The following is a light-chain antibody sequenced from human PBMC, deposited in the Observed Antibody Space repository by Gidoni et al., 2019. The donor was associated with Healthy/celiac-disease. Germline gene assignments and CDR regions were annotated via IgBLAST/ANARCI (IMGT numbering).Light chain of an antibody. CDR2: GAS. J-gene: IGKJ3*01. V-gene: IGKV3-20*01. CDR3: QQYGSSPFT. Sequence: EIVLTQSPGTLSLSPGERATLSCRAGQSVSSSYLAWYQQKPGQAPRLLIYGASSRATGIPDRFSDSGSVTDFTLTISRLEPEDFAVYYYQQYGSSPFTFGPGTKVDIK. CDR1: QSVSSSY.